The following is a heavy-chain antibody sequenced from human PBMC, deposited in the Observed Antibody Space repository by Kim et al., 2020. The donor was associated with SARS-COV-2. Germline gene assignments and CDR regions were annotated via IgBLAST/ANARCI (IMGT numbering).Heavy chain of an antibody. D-gene: IGHD3-9*01. V-gene: IGHV3-21*01. J-gene: IGHJ4*02. CDR3: ARDPGRYFDWWFDY. Sequence: ADSVKGRFTISRDNAKNSLYLQMNSLRAEDTAVYYCARDPGRYFDWWFDYWGQGTLVTVSS.